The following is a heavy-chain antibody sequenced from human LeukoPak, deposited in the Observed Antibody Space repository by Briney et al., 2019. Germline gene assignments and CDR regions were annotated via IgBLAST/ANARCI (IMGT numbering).Heavy chain of an antibody. CDR2: IYYSGST. V-gene: IGHV4-39*07. CDR1: GGSISSSSYY. D-gene: IGHD1-26*01. J-gene: IGHJ3*02. CDR3: ARDPIVGANPDAFDI. Sequence: SETLTLTCTVSGGSISSSSYYWGWIRQPPGKGLEWIGSIYYSGSTYYNPSLKSRVTISVDTSKNQFSLKLSSVTAADTAVYYCARDPIVGANPDAFDIWGQGTMVTVSS.